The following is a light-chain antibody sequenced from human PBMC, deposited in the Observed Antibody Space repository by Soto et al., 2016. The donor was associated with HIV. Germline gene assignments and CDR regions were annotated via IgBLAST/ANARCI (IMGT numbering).Light chain of an antibody. Sequence: SYVLTQPPSVSVAPGKTARITCGGNNIGSKSVYWYQQKSGQAPALVVHDDSHRPSGIPERFSGSNSGNTATLTISRVEAGDEADYYCQVWDSSSDHVVFGGGTKLTVL. V-gene: IGLV3-21*03. CDR3: QVWDSSSDHVV. CDR2: DDS. CDR1: NIGSKS. J-gene: IGLJ2*01.